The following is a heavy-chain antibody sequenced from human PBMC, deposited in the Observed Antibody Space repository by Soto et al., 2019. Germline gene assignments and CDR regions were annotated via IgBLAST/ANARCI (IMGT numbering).Heavy chain of an antibody. V-gene: IGHV3-49*04. Sequence: PGGSLRLSCTASGFTFGDYAMSWVRQAPGKGLEWVGFIRSKAYGGTTEYAASVKGRFTISRDDSKSIAYLQMNSLKTEDTAVYYCTREMEPYYDFWSGYYKAYYYYGMDVWGQGTTVTVPS. D-gene: IGHD3-3*01. CDR1: GFTFGDYA. CDR3: TREMEPYYDFWSGYYKAYYYYGMDV. J-gene: IGHJ6*02. CDR2: IRSKAYGGTT.